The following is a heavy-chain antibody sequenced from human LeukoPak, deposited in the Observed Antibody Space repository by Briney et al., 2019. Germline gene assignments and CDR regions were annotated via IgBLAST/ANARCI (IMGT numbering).Heavy chain of an antibody. CDR1: GFTFSSYA. Sequence: PGGSLRLSCAASGFTFSSYAMSWVRQAPGKGLEWVSAISGSGGSTYYADSVKGRFTISRDNSKNTLYLQMNSLRAEDTAVYYCARDPLSIVGALDYWGQGTLVTVSS. J-gene: IGHJ4*02. D-gene: IGHD1-26*01. V-gene: IGHV3-23*01. CDR3: ARDPLSIVGALDY. CDR2: ISGSGGST.